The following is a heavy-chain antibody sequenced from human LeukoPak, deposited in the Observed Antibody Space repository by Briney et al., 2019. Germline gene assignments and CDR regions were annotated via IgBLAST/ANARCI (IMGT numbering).Heavy chain of an antibody. CDR1: GFTFSRYA. Sequence: GRSLRLSCAASGFTFSRYAMSWVRQAPGKGLEWASGISASGGSRDYADSVKGRFTISRDNSKNTLYVQMNSLRAEDTAVYYCAKNADSGGYYYANHWGQGTLVTVSS. CDR2: ISASGGSR. V-gene: IGHV3-23*01. D-gene: IGHD3-22*01. CDR3: AKNADSGGYYYANH. J-gene: IGHJ5*02.